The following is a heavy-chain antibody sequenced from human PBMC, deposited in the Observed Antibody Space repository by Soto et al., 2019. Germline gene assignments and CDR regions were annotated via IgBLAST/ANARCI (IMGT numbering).Heavy chain of an antibody. J-gene: IGHJ4*02. CDR2: VFYTGFT. V-gene: IGHV4-39*01. Sequence: PSETLSLTCTVSGGSISSGGYYWGWLRQSPGKGPEWIGSVFYTGFTSYNPSLESRVSVSVDTSKNQFSLKVSGVSAADTAAYYCATSQKGYNWNYFDHWGQGALVTVSS. CDR3: ATSQKGYNWNYFDH. D-gene: IGHD1-20*01. CDR1: GGSISSGGYY.